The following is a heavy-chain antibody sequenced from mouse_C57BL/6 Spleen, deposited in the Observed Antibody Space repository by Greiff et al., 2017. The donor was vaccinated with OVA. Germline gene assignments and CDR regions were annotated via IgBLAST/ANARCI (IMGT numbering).Heavy chain of an antibody. D-gene: IGHD1-1*01. Sequence: VQLHQSGAELVRPGASVTLSCKASGYTFTDYEMHWVKQTPVHGLEWIGAIDPETGGTAYNQKFKGKAILTADKSSSTAYMELRSLTSEDSAVYYSITTVVGAMDYWGQGTSVTVSS. J-gene: IGHJ4*01. CDR1: GYTFTDYE. CDR2: IDPETGGT. V-gene: IGHV1-15*01. CDR3: ITTVVGAMDY.